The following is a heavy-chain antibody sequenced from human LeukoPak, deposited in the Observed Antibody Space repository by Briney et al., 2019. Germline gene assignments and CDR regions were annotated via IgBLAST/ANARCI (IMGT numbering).Heavy chain of an antibody. J-gene: IGHJ4*02. Sequence: GGSLRLSCAASGFTFSSYSMNWVRQAPGKGLEWVSAISGSGGSTYYADSVKGRFTISRDNSKNTLYLQMNSLRAEDTAVYYCAKDVTYYDSSGYYLDYWGQGTLVTVSS. CDR3: AKDVTYYDSSGYYLDY. D-gene: IGHD3-22*01. V-gene: IGHV3-23*01. CDR1: GFTFSSYS. CDR2: ISGSGGST.